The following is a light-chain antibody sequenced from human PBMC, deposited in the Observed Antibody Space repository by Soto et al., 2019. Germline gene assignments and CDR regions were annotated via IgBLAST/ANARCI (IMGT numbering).Light chain of an antibody. CDR1: SGHRSYI. J-gene: IGLJ1*01. CDR2: LEGTGIY. Sequence: QLVLTQSSSASASLGSSVKLTCTLSSGHRSYIIAWHQQQPGKAPRFLIKLEGTGIYNKGSGVPERFSGSSSGADRYLTISTLQFEDEADYYCKTWDSDTQVFGTGTKVTVL. CDR3: KTWDSDTQV. V-gene: IGLV4-60*02.